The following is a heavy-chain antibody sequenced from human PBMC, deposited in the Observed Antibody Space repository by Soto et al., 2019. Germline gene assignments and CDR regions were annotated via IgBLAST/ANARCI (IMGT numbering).Heavy chain of an antibody. CDR2: INAGNGNT. CDR3: ARGPVGYCISTSCYVAEYFQH. D-gene: IGHD2-2*01. V-gene: IGHV1-3*01. CDR1: GYTFTSYA. J-gene: IGHJ1*01. Sequence: ASVKVSCKASGYTFTSYAMHWVRQAPGQRLEWMGWINAGNGNTKYSQKFQGRVTITRDTSASTAYMELSSLRSEDTAVYYCARGPVGYCISTSCYVAEYFQHWGQGTLVTVSS.